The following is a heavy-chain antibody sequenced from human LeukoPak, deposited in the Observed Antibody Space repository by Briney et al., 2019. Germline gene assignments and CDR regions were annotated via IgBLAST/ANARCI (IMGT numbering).Heavy chain of an antibody. CDR1: GFTFSSYE. V-gene: IGHV3-48*03. CDR3: ARENCGGDCYYDY. D-gene: IGHD2-21*02. J-gene: IGHJ4*02. Sequence: QPGGSLRLSCAASGFTFSSYEMTWVRPAPGKGLEWVSYISSSGSTIYYADSVKGRFTISRDNAKNSLYLQMNSLRAEDTAVYYCARENCGGDCYYDYWGQETLVTVSS. CDR2: ISSSGSTI.